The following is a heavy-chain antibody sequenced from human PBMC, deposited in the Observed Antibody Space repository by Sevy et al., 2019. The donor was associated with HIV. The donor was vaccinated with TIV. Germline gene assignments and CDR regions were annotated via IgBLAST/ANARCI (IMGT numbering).Heavy chain of an antibody. Sequence: ASVKVSCKASGYTFTAYYIHWVRQAPGQGLEYMGWINPNSGDTNYAQNFQDRVTMTSDTSISTVYMDLNRLRSDDTAVYYWARVPTIFTEVNWFDPWGQGTLVTVSS. D-gene: IGHD3-3*01. CDR1: GYTFTAYY. J-gene: IGHJ5*02. CDR2: INPNSGDT. V-gene: IGHV1-2*02. CDR3: ARVPTIFTEVNWFDP.